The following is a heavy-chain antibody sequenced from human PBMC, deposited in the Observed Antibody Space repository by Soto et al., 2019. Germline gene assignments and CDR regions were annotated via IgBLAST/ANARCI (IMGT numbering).Heavy chain of an antibody. J-gene: IGHJ6*02. CDR1: GFTFSGYS. CDR3: ARDQTIFGVTKTTGMDV. Sequence: GGSLRLSCAASGFTFSGYSLNWVRQAPGKGLEWVSSISSSISYIDYADSVKGRFTISRDNAKNSLFLQMTSLRAEDTAVYYCARDQTIFGVTKTTGMDVWGQGTSVTVSS. D-gene: IGHD3-3*01. V-gene: IGHV3-21*01. CDR2: ISSSISYI.